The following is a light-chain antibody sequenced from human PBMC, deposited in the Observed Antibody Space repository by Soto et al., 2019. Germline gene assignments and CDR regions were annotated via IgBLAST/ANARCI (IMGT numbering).Light chain of an antibody. CDR2: KAT. Sequence: DIQMTQSPSTLSASVGDRVTITCRASQSISSWLAWYQHKPGKAPKLLIYKATSLESGVPSRFSGSGSGTEFTLTISSLQHDDFATYYCQQYKSSSQTFGQGTKVEIK. V-gene: IGKV1-5*03. CDR1: QSISSW. CDR3: QQYKSSSQT. J-gene: IGKJ1*01.